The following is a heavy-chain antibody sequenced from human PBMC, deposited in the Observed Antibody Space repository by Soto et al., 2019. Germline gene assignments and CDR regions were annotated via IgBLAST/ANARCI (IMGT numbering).Heavy chain of an antibody. Sequence: ASVKVSCKASGYTFTGYYMHWVRQAPGQGLEWMGWISAYNGNTNHAQKLQGRVTMTTDTSTSTAYTELRSLRSDDTAVYYCARDGRIVGATEDYYYYGMDVWGQGTTVTVS. CDR2: ISAYNGNT. V-gene: IGHV1-18*04. J-gene: IGHJ6*02. CDR1: GYTFTGYY. CDR3: ARDGRIVGATEDYYYYGMDV. D-gene: IGHD1-26*01.